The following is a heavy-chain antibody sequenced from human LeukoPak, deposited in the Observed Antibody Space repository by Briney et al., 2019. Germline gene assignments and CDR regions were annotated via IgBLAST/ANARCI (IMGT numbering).Heavy chain of an antibody. CDR3: ARLEDIVVVPAAMPSDY. CDR2: INPNSGGT. V-gene: IGHV1-2*02. Sequence: ASVKVSCKAFGYTFTSNYMHWVRQAPGQGLEWMGWINPNSGGTNYAQKFQGRVTMTRDTSISTAYMELSRLRSDDTAVYYCARLEDIVVVPAAMPSDYWGQGTLVTVSS. CDR1: GYTFTSNY. D-gene: IGHD2-2*01. J-gene: IGHJ4*02.